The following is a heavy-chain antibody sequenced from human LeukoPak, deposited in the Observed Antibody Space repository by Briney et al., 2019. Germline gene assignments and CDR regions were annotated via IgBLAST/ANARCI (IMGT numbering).Heavy chain of an antibody. J-gene: IGHJ3*02. CDR3: ARDQDRQLGDSFDI. V-gene: IGHV3-23*01. CDR2: IGGSGSTT. Sequence: GGSLRLSCAASGFTFSNYAMSWVRQAPGKGLEWVSNIGGSGSTTYYADSVQGRFTISRDNSKNTLFLQMKSLRAEDTAMYYCARDQDRQLGDSFDIWGQGTMVTVSS. CDR1: GFTFSNYA. D-gene: IGHD6-13*01.